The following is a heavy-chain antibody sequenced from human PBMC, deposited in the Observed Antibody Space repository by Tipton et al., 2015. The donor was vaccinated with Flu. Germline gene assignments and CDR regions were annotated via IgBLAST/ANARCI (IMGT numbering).Heavy chain of an antibody. D-gene: IGHD3-9*01. V-gene: IGHV3-33*06. CDR1: GFIFSTYG. CDR3: AKDYYDSLTGYFQFQK. CDR2: IWYDGSNK. Sequence: SLRLSCAASGFIFSTYGMHWVRQAPGKGLEWVAVIWYDGSNKYYADSVKGRFTISRDNSKNMLYLEMNSLRAEDTADYFCAKDYYDSLTGYFQFQKWGQGTPVTVSA. J-gene: IGHJ4*02.